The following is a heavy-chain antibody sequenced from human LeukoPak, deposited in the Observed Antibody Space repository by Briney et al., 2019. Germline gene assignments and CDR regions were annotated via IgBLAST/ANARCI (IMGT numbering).Heavy chain of an antibody. V-gene: IGHV1-3*01. D-gene: IGHD3-16*01. CDR1: GYPFSAHF. Sequence: ASVKVSCKASGYPFSAHFLNWVRQAPGQRLEWMGWINAGNENTKYSQKFQGRVSITRDTSASTAYMELSSPTSEDTAVYYCARDLYGDYFDYWGQGTLVTVSS. CDR2: INAGNENT. J-gene: IGHJ4*02. CDR3: ARDLYGDYFDY.